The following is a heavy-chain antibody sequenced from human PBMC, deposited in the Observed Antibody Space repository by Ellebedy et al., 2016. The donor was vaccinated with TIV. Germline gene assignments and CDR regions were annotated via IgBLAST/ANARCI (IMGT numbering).Heavy chain of an antibody. Sequence: GESLKISCAASGFTFSNYSMNWVRQAPGKGLELVSSISSSSSYIYYADSVKGQFTISRDNAKNSLYLQMNSLSAEETAVYFCARLGVIAAAGASDYWGQGTLVIVSS. V-gene: IGHV3-21*04. CDR2: ISSSSSYI. D-gene: IGHD6-13*01. CDR3: ARLGVIAAAGASDY. J-gene: IGHJ4*02. CDR1: GFTFSNYS.